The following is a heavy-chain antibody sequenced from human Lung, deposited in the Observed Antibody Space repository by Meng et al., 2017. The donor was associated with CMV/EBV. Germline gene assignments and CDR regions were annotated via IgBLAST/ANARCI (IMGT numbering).Heavy chain of an antibody. CDR1: GDSITNHNW. D-gene: IGHD3-10*01. J-gene: IGHJ1*01. CDR3: LRRSGGSV. CDR2: IPHRGSS. Sequence: QVQLGEAGPALVKPSATLSLTCAVSGDSITNHNWWAWVRQPPGKGLGWIGEIPHRGSSAYNPSLKSRVSMSIDKSKNQFSLKLTSVTAADTAVYHCLRRSGGSVWGQGTLVTVSS. V-gene: IGHV4-4*02.